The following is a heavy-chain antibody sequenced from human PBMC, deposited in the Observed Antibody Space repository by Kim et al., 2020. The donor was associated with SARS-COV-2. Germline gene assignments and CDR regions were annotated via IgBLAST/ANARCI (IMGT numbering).Heavy chain of an antibody. CDR1: GGSLSSYY. CDR3: ARDRVIMAGWGNSYYGIDG. J-gene: IGHJ6*04. D-gene: IGHD3-3*01. CDR2: IYHSGST. V-gene: IGHV4-59*12. Sequence: SETLSLTCAVSGGSLSSYYWTWIRQPPGKGLEWIGYIYHSGSTKYNPSLKSRITISADTSKNQFSLKLSSVTAADTAVYYCARDRVIMAGWGNSYYGIDGRVERATVTLSS.